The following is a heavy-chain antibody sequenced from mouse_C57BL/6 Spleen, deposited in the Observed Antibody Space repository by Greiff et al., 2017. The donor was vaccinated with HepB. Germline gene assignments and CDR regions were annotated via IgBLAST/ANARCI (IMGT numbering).Heavy chain of an antibody. Sequence: EVQRVESGGGLVKPGGSLKLSCAASGFTFSDYGMHWVRQAPEKGLEWVAYISSGSSTIYYADTVNGRFTISRDNAKNTLFLQMTSLRSEDTAMYYCARRRNYGFAYWGQGTLGTVAA. CDR2: ISSGSSTI. J-gene: IGHJ3*01. CDR1: GFTFSDYG. CDR3: ARRRNYGFAY. D-gene: IGHD2-1*01. V-gene: IGHV5-17*01.